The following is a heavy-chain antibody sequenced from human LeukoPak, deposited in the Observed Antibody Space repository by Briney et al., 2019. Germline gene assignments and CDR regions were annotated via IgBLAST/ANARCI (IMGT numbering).Heavy chain of an antibody. CDR2: ISGSGGST. V-gene: IGHV3-23*01. Sequence: GGSLRLSCAASGFTFSSYAMSWVRQAPGKGLEWVSAISGSGGSTYYADSVKGRFTISRDNSKNTLYLQMNSLRAEDTAVYYCAKDQGPYYYDSSDPDDAFNIWGQGTMVTVSS. CDR1: GFTFSSYA. CDR3: AKDQGPYYYDSSDPDDAFNI. D-gene: IGHD3-22*01. J-gene: IGHJ3*02.